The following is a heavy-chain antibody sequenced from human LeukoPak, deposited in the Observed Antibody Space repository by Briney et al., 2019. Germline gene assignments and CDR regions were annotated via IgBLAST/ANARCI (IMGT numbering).Heavy chain of an antibody. CDR3: ARFSIAVAGTGPAFDY. Sequence: SVKVSCKASGGTFSSYAISWVRQAPGQGLEWMGGIIPIFGTANYAQKFQGRVTITADESTSTAYMELSSLRSEDTAVYYCARFSIAVAGTGPAFDYWGQGTLVTVSS. CDR1: GGTFSSYA. CDR2: IIPIFGTA. V-gene: IGHV1-69*13. J-gene: IGHJ4*02. D-gene: IGHD6-19*01.